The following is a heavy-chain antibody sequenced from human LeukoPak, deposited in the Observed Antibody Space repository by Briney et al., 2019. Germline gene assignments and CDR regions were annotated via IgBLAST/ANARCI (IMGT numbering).Heavy chain of an antibody. CDR1: GFTFSSYA. CDR3: AKDQVWIVVGSFDY. D-gene: IGHD3-22*01. J-gene: IGHJ4*02. CDR2: ISGSGGST. Sequence: GGSLRLSCAASGFTFSSYAMSWVRQAPGKGLEWVSGISGSGGSTYYADSVKGRFTISRDNSKNTLYLQMTSLRAEDTAVFYCAKDQVWIVVGSFDYWGQGTLVTVSS. V-gene: IGHV3-23*01.